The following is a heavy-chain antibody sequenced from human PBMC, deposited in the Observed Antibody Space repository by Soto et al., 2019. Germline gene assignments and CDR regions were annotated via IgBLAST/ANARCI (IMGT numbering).Heavy chain of an antibody. CDR2: IYHSGST. V-gene: IGHV4-38-2*01. J-gene: IGHJ4*02. Sequence: PSETLSLTCAVSDYSISSGYYWGWIRQPPGKGLEWIGSIYHSGSTYYNPSLKSRVTISVDTSKNQFSLKLSSVTAADTAVYYCARTGLMIVVGYTDYWGQGTLVTVSS. D-gene: IGHD3-22*01. CDR3: ARTGLMIVVGYTDY. CDR1: DYSISSGYY.